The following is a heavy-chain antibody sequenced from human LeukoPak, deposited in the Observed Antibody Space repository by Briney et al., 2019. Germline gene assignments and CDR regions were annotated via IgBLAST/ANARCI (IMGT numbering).Heavy chain of an antibody. J-gene: IGHJ4*02. CDR3: ARRGKTWGYSGYVHDY. Sequence: SETLSLTCAVYGGSFSGYYWSWIRQPPGKGLGWIGEINHSGSTNYNPSLKSRVTISVDTSKNQFSLKLSSVTAADTAVYYCARRGKTWGYSGYVHDYWGQGTLVTVSS. V-gene: IGHV4-34*01. D-gene: IGHD5-12*01. CDR1: GGSFSGYY. CDR2: INHSGST.